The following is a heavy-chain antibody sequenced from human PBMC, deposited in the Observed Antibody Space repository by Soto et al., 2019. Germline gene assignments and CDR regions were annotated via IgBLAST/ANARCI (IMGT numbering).Heavy chain of an antibody. CDR2: ISAYNGNT. Sequence: QVQLVQSGAEVKKPGASVKVSCKASGYTFTSYGISWVRQAPGQGLEWMVWISAYNGNTNYAQMLQGRVTMTTDTSRSRAYMELRSLRCDDTAVYYCARDYVLEDYIWGSTLREAVALDIWGQGTMVTVSS. D-gene: IGHD3-16*01. CDR1: GYTFTSYG. CDR3: ARDYVLEDYIWGSTLREAVALDI. J-gene: IGHJ3*02. V-gene: IGHV1-18*01.